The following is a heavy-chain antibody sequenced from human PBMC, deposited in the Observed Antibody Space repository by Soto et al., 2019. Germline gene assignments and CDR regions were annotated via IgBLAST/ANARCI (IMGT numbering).Heavy chain of an antibody. CDR1: GGSISSHY. Sequence: QVQLQESGPGLVKPSETLSLTCTVSGGSISSHYWSWIRQPQGKGLEWIGYIYYSGSTDYNPSHKSRVTRSVDTSKDQLSLSLSSVTAADTAVYYFASPRGTTPAVWYFDLWGRGTLVTVSS. J-gene: IGHJ2*01. D-gene: IGHD4-17*01. V-gene: IGHV4-59*08. CDR2: IYYSGST. CDR3: ASPRGTTPAVWYFDL.